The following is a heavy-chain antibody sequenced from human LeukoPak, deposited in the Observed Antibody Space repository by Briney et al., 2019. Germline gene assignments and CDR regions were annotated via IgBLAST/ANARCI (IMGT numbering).Heavy chain of an antibody. V-gene: IGHV4-34*01. D-gene: IGHD2-15*01. CDR1: GGSFSGYY. J-gene: IGHJ5*02. CDR3: ARTIVVVVAAVLRSWFDP. Sequence: SETLSLTCAVYGGSFSGYYWSWIRQPPGKGLEWIGEINHSGSTNYNPSLKSRVTISVDTSKNQFSLKLNSVTAADTAVYYCARTIVVVVAAVLRSWFDPWGQGTLVTVSS. CDR2: INHSGST.